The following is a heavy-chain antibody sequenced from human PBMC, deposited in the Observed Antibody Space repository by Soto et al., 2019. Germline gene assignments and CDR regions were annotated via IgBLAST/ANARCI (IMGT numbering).Heavy chain of an antibody. CDR2: ISSSSSYI. CDR3: ARLRPSLRGMDV. CDR1: GFTFSSYS. J-gene: IGHJ6*02. V-gene: IGHV3-21*01. Sequence: PGGSLRLSCAASGFTFSSYSMNWVRQAPGKGLEWVSSISSSSSYIYCADSVKGRFTISRDNAKNSLYLQMNSLRAEDTAVYYCARLRPSLRGMDVWGQGTTVTVSS. D-gene: IGHD3-10*01.